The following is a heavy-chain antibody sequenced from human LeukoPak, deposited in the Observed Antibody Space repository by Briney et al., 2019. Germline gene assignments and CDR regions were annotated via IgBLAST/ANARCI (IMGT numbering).Heavy chain of an antibody. J-gene: IGHJ5*02. D-gene: IGHD3-10*01. Sequence: SETLSLTCTVSGVSISRYYWSWVRQPAGKGLQWVGRIYGSGSTTYNPSLKSRLTMSVDTSKNQFSLKLSSMTAADTAIYYCARDSGTTGEVKFDPWGQGILVTVSS. CDR3: ARDSGTTGEVKFDP. CDR1: GVSISRYY. V-gene: IGHV4-4*07. CDR2: IYGSGST.